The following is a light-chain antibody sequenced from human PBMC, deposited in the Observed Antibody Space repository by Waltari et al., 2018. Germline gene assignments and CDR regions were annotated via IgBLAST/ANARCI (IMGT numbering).Light chain of an antibody. V-gene: IGKV1-5*03. CDR2: EAS. CDR3: QQYKTYPWT. J-gene: IGKJ1*01. CDR1: QSIAIW. Sequence: DIQMTQSPSTLSPSVGDRVTITCRASQSIAIWLAWYQQKPGKAPNLLIYEASNLGRGVPSRFSGSGSGTQFTLTSSSLQPDDFATYYCQQYKTYPWTFGQGTKVEIK.